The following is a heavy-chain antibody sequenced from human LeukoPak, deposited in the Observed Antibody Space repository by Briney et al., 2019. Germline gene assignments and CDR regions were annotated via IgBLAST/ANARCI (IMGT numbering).Heavy chain of an antibody. D-gene: IGHD1-1*01. CDR3: ARGYDY. V-gene: IGHV3-30-3*01. CDR2: ISYDGSNK. CDR1: GFTFSSYA. Sequence: GRSLRLSCAASGFTFSSYAMHWVRQAPGKGLEWVAVISYDGSNKYYADSVKGRFTISRDNSKNTPYLQMNSLRAEDTAVYYCARGYDYWGQGTLVTVSS. J-gene: IGHJ4*02.